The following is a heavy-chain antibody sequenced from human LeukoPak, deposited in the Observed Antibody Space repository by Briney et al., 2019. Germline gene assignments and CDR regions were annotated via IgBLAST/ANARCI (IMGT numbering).Heavy chain of an antibody. CDR1: GGSISSSNW. Sequence: SGTLSRTCAVSGGSISSSNWWSWVRQPPGKGLEWIGEIYHSGSTNYNPSLKSRVTISVDKSKNQFSLRLTSVTAADTAVYYCASRAGVDCSSTSCSIKSAFDIWGQGTMVTVSS. V-gene: IGHV4-4*02. CDR3: ASRAGVDCSSTSCSIKSAFDI. D-gene: IGHD2-2*01. J-gene: IGHJ3*02. CDR2: IYHSGST.